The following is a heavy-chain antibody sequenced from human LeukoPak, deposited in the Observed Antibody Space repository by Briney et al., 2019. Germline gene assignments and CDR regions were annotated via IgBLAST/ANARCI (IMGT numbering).Heavy chain of an antibody. CDR1: GYTFTTYG. CDR3: AKDHAKSSSFDC. D-gene: IGHD6-6*01. J-gene: IGHJ4*02. CDR2: ISPYNGHT. V-gene: IGHV1-18*01. Sequence: ASVKVSCKASGYTFTTYGINWVRQAPGQGLEWMGWISPYNGHTNYAQNFQDRVTMTTDTSTSTAYMELRSLRSDDTAVYYCAKDHAKSSSFDCWGQGTLVTVSS.